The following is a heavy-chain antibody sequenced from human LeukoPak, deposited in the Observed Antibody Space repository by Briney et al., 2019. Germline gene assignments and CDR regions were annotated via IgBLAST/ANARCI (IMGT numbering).Heavy chain of an antibody. Sequence: PGGSLRLSCAASGFTFSSYSMNWVRQAPGKGLEWVSSISSSSSYIYYADSVKGRFTISRDNAKNSLYLQMNSLKTEDTAVYYCTTDLQGLVLSPYWGQGTLVTVSS. V-gene: IGHV3-21*03. CDR3: TTDLQGLVLSPY. D-gene: IGHD1-26*01. CDR2: ISSSSSYI. CDR1: GFTFSSYS. J-gene: IGHJ4*02.